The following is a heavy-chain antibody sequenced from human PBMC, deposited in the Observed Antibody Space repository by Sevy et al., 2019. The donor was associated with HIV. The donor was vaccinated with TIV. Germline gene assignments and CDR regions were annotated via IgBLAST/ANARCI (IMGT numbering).Heavy chain of an antibody. CDR2: VHYTGTT. J-gene: IGHJ5*02. CDR1: GGSIRAYH. D-gene: IGHD5-12*01. Sequence: SETLSLTCTVSGGSIRAYHWSWIRQPPVKGLEYIGYVHYTGTTNYNPSLKSRVTMSVDTSKNQFSLKLSSVTAADTALYYCARAPPVRSGDDSLNWFDPWGQGTLVTVSS. CDR3: ARAPPVRSGDDSLNWFDP. V-gene: IGHV4-59*01.